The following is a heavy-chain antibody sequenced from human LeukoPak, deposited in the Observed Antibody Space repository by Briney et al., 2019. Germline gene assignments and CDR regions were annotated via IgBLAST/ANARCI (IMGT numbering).Heavy chain of an antibody. J-gene: IGHJ6*03. Sequence: SQTLSLTCTVSGGSISSGSYYWGWIRQPPGKGLEWIGSIYYSGSTYYNPSLKSRVTISVDTSKNQFSLKLSSVTAADTAVYYCARGGSTVAYYYYYMDVWGKGTTVTVSS. CDR1: GGSISSGSYY. D-gene: IGHD4-17*01. V-gene: IGHV4-39*07. CDR2: IYYSGST. CDR3: ARGGSTVAYYYYYMDV.